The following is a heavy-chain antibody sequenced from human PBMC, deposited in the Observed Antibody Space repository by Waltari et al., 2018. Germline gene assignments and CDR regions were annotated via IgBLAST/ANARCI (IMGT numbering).Heavy chain of an antibody. Sequence: QVQLVQSGAEVKKPGSSVKVSCKASGGTFSSYAISWVRQAPGQGLEWMGGFDPEDGETIYAQKFQGRVTMTEDTSTDTAYMELSSLRSEDTAVYYCATGQSGLLNYWGQGTLVTVSS. CDR2: FDPEDGET. CDR1: GGTFSSYA. CDR3: ATGQSGLLNY. V-gene: IGHV1-24*01. J-gene: IGHJ4*02. D-gene: IGHD6-25*01.